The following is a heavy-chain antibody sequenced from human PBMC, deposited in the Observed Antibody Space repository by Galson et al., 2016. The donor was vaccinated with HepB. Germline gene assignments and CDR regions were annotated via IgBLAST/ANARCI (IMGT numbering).Heavy chain of an antibody. Sequence: SLRLSCAASGFNFSQSGMHWVRQAPGKGLEWVAAISYDEARKEYAGSVKARSTISRDNSKNTVHLQMSSLRPEDTAVYYCVSGIVGTANRDYWGQGTLVTVSS. V-gene: IGHV3-30*03. J-gene: IGHJ4*02. CDR1: GFNFSQSG. CDR3: VSGIVGTANRDY. D-gene: IGHD1-26*01. CDR2: ISYDEARK.